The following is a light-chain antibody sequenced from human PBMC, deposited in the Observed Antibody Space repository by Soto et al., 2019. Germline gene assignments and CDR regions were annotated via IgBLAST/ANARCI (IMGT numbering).Light chain of an antibody. Sequence: DIQMTQSPSSVSASVGDRVTITCRASQDISNYLAWYQLRPGKAPKLLIYAASSLQSGVPSRFSGSGSGTDFTLTIISLQPEDFATYYCQQANSFSYTFGQGTKLEIK. J-gene: IGKJ2*01. CDR1: QDISNY. V-gene: IGKV1-12*01. CDR3: QQANSFSYT. CDR2: AAS.